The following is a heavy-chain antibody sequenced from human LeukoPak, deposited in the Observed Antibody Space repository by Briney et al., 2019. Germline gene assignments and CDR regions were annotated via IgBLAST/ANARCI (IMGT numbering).Heavy chain of an antibody. J-gene: IGHJ4*02. CDR1: GGSISSSSYY. Sequence: PSETLSLTCTVSGGSISSSSYYWGWIRQPPGKGLEWIGSIYYSGSTYYNPSLKSRVTISVTSKNQFSLKLSSVTAADTAVYYCARHEYSSSYFDYWGQGTLVTVSS. CDR2: IYYSGST. CDR3: ARHEYSSSYFDY. V-gene: IGHV4-39*01. D-gene: IGHD6-6*01.